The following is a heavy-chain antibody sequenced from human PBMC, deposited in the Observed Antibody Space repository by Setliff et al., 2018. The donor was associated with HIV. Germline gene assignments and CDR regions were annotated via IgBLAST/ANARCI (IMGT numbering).Heavy chain of an antibody. V-gene: IGHV4-38-2*01. J-gene: IGHJ4*02. D-gene: IGHD6-13*01. CDR3: AAASSWDPLLDY. CDR1: GYSISSGYY. CDR2: IYHSGST. Sequence: LSLTCAVSGYSISSGYYWGWIRQPPGKGLEWIGNIYHSGSTNYNPSLKSRVTISVDTSMDQFSLKLNSVTAADTAVYYCAAASSWDPLLDYWGQGTLVTVSS.